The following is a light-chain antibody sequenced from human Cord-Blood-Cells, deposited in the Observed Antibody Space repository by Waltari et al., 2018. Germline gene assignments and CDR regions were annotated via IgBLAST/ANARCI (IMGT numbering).Light chain of an antibody. CDR1: QDFSNY. V-gene: IGKV1-33*01. Sequence: DIQMTQSPSSLSASVGDRVTITCPASQDFSNYLNWYQQKPGKAPKLLIYDASNLETGVPSRFSGSGSGTDFTFTISSLQPEDIATYYCQQYDNLPRTFGQGTRLEIK. CDR3: QQYDNLPRT. CDR2: DAS. J-gene: IGKJ5*01.